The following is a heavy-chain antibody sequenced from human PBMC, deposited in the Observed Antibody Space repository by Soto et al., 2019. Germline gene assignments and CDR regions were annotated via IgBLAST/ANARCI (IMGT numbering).Heavy chain of an antibody. V-gene: IGHV1-2*02. Sequence: QVQLVQSAAEVRKPGASVKVSCKASEYTFNLYYIHWVRQAPGEGLEWMGWINPNSDVTNYAQKFQGRVTMTRDTSISTVYMDLSILKSDDTAVYYCARGVSWYDYWGQGTLVTVS. CDR1: EYTFNLYY. J-gene: IGHJ4*02. CDR2: INPNSDVT. D-gene: IGHD6-13*01. CDR3: ARGVSWYDY.